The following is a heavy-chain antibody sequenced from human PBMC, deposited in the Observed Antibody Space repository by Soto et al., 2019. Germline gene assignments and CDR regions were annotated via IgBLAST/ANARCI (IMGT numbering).Heavy chain of an antibody. CDR3: AREYSILGYFDY. J-gene: IGHJ4*02. D-gene: IGHD4-4*01. CDR1: GFTFSSYA. Sequence: GGSLRLSCAASGFTFSSYAMSWVRQAPGKGLEWVSAISGSGSSTYYADSVKGRFTISRDNAKNSLYLQMNSLRAEDTAVYYCAREYSILGYFDYWGQGTLVTVSS. V-gene: IGHV3-23*01. CDR2: ISGSGSST.